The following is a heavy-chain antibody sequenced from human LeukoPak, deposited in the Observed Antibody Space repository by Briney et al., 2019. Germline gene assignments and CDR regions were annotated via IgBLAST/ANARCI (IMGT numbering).Heavy chain of an antibody. CDR1: GFTFSDYH. D-gene: IGHD3-22*01. CDR2: ISGSSIYT. V-gene: IGHV3-11*05. CDR3: VRDISGYYFDY. J-gene: IGHJ4*02. Sequence: GGSLRLSCAASGFTFSDYHMTWIRQAPGKGLEWVSYISGSSIYTRYADSVKGRFTISRDNAKNSLYRQMNSLRAEDTALYYCVRDISGYYFDYWGQGTLVTVSS.